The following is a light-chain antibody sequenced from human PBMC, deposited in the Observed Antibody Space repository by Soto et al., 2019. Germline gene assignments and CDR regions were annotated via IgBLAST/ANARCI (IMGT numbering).Light chain of an antibody. Sequence: EIVLTQSPDTLSLSPGERATLSCRASKSFSRSYLAWYQQKPGQAPRLLIYDASNRATGVPARFSGSGSGTEFTLTISSLQSEDFAVYYCQQYNAWPFTFGGGTKVDIK. J-gene: IGKJ4*01. CDR1: KSFSRSY. CDR3: QQYNAWPFT. V-gene: IGKV3-15*01. CDR2: DAS.